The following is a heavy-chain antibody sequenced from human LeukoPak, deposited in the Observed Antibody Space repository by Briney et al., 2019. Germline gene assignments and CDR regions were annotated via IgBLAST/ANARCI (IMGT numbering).Heavy chain of an antibody. D-gene: IGHD3-10*01. CDR1: GYTFTSYG. Sequence: GASVKVSCKASGYTFTSYGISWLRQAPGQGLEWMGWISAYNGNTNYAQKLQGRVTMTTDTSTSTAYMELRSLRSDDTAVYYCARDKAYGSGSYYSEDFDYWGQGTLVTVSS. V-gene: IGHV1-18*01. J-gene: IGHJ4*02. CDR2: ISAYNGNT. CDR3: ARDKAYGSGSYYSEDFDY.